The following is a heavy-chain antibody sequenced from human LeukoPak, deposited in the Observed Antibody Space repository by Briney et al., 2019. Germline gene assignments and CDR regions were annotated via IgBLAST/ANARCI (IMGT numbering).Heavy chain of an antibody. CDR1: GFTFDDYA. Sequence: GGSLRLSCAASGFTFDDYAMHWVRQAPGKGLEWVSGISWNSGSIGYADSVKGRFTISRDNAKDSLYLQMNSLRADDTAVYYCARDPYSGLFDYWGQGTLVTVSS. J-gene: IGHJ4*02. CDR3: ARDPYSGLFDY. V-gene: IGHV3-9*01. CDR2: ISWNSGSI. D-gene: IGHD4-11*01.